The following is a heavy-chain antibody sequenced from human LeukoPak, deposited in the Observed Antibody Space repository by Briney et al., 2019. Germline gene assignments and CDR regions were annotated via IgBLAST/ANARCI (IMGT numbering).Heavy chain of an antibody. CDR2: IHYSGTT. V-gene: IGHV4-59*12. D-gene: IGHD4/OR15-4a*01. CDR3: VRDGASDEEDDALDV. Sequence: SETLSLTCTVSGGSITNYYWSWMRQPPGKGLEWIANIHYSGTTNYNPSLRSRVTISLDTSRDQFSLRLSSLTAAETAVSLSVRDGASDEEDDALDVWGQGTLVTVSS. CDR1: GGSITNYY. J-gene: IGHJ3*01.